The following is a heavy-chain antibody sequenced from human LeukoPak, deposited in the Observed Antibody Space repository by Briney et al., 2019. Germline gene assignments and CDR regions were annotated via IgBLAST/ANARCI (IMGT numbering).Heavy chain of an antibody. D-gene: IGHD2-2*01. CDR1: GFTFSSYA. V-gene: IGHV4-34*01. Sequence: PGGSLRLSCAASGFTFSSYAMSWVRQAPGKGLEWIGEINHSGSTNYNPSLKSRVTISVDTSKNQFSLKLSSVTAADTAVYYCAGGRFVRSSSTPLKRNWYFDLWGRGTLVTVSS. J-gene: IGHJ2*01. CDR2: INHSGST. CDR3: AGGRFVRSSSTPLKRNWYFDL.